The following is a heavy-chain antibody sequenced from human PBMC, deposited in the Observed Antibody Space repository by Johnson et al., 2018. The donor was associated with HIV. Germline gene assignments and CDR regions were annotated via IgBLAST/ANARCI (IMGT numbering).Heavy chain of an antibody. CDR1: RFTFSDYY. Sequence: GGLVKPGGSLRLSCAASRFTFSDYYMSWVRQAPGKGLEWVSVIYSGGSTYYADSVKGRFTISRDNSKNTLYLQMNSLRAEDTAVYYCARSRYDSSGYGIWGQGTMVTVSS. J-gene: IGHJ3*02. V-gene: IGHV3-66*01. CDR2: IYSGGST. D-gene: IGHD3-22*01. CDR3: ARSRYDSSGYGI.